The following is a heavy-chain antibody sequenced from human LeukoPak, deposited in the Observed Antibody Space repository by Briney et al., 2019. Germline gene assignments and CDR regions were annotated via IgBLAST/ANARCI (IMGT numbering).Heavy chain of an antibody. V-gene: IGHV3-21*04. CDR1: GFTFSSYG. J-gene: IGHJ4*02. CDR2: ITSSSYI. CDR3: AKGRNYFDY. Sequence: PGGSLRLSCAASGFTFSSYGMNWVRQAPGKGLEWVSSITSSSYIYYADSVRGRFTISRDNAKNSLYLQMNSLRAEDTAVYYCAKGRNYFDYWGQGTLVTVSS.